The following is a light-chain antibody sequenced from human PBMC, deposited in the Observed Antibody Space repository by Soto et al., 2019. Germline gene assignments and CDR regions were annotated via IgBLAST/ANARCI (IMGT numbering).Light chain of an antibody. J-gene: IGKJ1*01. CDR2: DAS. Sequence: EIVLTQSPATLSLSPGERATLSCRASQSVSSYLAWYQQKPGQAPRLLIYDASNRATGIPARFSGSGSGTDFTLTISSLAPEDFAVYYCQQRSNWPPTWTFGQGTNVEIK. CDR3: QQRSNWPPTWT. CDR1: QSVSSY. V-gene: IGKV3-11*01.